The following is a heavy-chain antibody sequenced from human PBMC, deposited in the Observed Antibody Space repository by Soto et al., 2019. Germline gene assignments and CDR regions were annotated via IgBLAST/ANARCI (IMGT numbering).Heavy chain of an antibody. D-gene: IGHD6-6*01. CDR1: GGSFSGYY. CDR3: AGRIAARPGDYYYGMDV. Sequence: SETLSLTCAVYGGSFSGYYWSWIRQPPGKGLEWIGEINHSGSTNYNPSLKSRVTISVDTSKNQFSLKLSSVTAADTAVYYCAGRIAARPGDYYYGMDVWGQGTTVTVSS. V-gene: IGHV4-34*01. J-gene: IGHJ6*02. CDR2: INHSGST.